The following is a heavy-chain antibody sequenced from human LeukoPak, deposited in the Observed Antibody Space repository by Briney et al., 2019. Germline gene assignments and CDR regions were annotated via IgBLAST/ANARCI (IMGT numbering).Heavy chain of an antibody. J-gene: IGHJ6*03. Sequence: SVKVSCKASGGTFSSYAISWVRQAPGQGLEWMGRIIPIFGTANYAQKFQGRVTITTDESTSTAYMELSSLRSEDTAVYYCARGPLTVTAYYYYYMDVSGKGTTVTVSS. CDR3: ARGPLTVTAYYYYYMDV. D-gene: IGHD4-11*01. CDR2: IIPIFGTA. CDR1: GGTFSSYA. V-gene: IGHV1-69*05.